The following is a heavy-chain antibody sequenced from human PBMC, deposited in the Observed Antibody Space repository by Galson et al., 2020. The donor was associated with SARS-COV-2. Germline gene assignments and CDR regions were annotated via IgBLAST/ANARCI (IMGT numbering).Heavy chain of an antibody. D-gene: IGHD7-27*01. CDR1: GGSFSGYY. Sequence: SATLSLTCAVYGGSFSGYYWSWIRQPPGKGLEWIGEINHSGSTNYNPSLKSRVTISVDTSKNQFSLKLSSVTAADTAVYYCARGLGAHMDVWGKVTTVTVSS. J-gene: IGHJ6*03. V-gene: IGHV4-34*01. CDR2: INHSGST. CDR3: ARGLGAHMDV.